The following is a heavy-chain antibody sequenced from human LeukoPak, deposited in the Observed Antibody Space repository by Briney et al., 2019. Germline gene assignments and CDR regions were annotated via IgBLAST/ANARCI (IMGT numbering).Heavy chain of an antibody. D-gene: IGHD6-19*01. CDR3: ARVRAVAGPVKP. V-gene: IGHV1-2*02. CDR2: INPNSGGT. J-gene: IGHJ5*02. CDR1: GYTFTGYY. Sequence: ASVKVSCKASGYTFTGYYMHWVRQAPGQGLEWMGWINPNSGGTNNAQKFQGRVTMTRDTSISTAYMELSRLRSDDTAVYYCARVRAVAGPVKPWGQGTLVTVSS.